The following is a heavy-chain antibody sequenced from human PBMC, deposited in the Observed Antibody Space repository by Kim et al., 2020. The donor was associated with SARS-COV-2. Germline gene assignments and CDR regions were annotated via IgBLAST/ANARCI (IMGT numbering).Heavy chain of an antibody. Sequence: GGSLRLSCAASGFTVSSNYMSWVRQAPGKGLEWVSVIYTGGDTYYADSVKGRFTISRDKSKNTVSLQMNSLRVGDTAVYYCARGDTAIDYWGQGTLVTVST. J-gene: IGHJ4*02. CDR3: ARGDTAIDY. CDR1: GFTVSSNY. D-gene: IGHD5-18*01. V-gene: IGHV3-53*01. CDR2: IYTGGDT.